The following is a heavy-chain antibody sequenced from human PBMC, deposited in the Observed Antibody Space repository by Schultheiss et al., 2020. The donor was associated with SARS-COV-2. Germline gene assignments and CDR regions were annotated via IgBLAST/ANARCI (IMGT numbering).Heavy chain of an antibody. D-gene: IGHD3-3*01. J-gene: IGHJ4*02. CDR1: GGSIRSGESY. CDR2: IDYSGRI. Sequence: SETLSLTCTVSGGSIRSGESYWSWIRQSPGKGLEWIGYIDYSGRIFYNPSLKSRLTISVDTSKNQFSLNLSSVTPADTAVYFCARSPLGYFDSWGQGTLVTVSS. CDR3: ARSPLGYFDS. V-gene: IGHV4-30-4*01.